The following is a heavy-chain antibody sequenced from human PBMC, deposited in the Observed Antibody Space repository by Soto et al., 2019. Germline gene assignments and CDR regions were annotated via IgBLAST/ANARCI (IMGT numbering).Heavy chain of an antibody. CDR3: AKEKDYDFNWGSDRFTSHY. Sequence: HPGGSLRLSCAASGLTFNDYAMSWVRQAPGKGLEWVSANSGSGATTYYADSVKGRFTISRDNSRDTLYLEMHSLRAEDSAIYYCAKEKDYDFNWGSDRFTSHYWGRGTLVTVSS. CDR1: GLTFNDYA. CDR2: NSGSGATT. J-gene: IGHJ4*02. D-gene: IGHD3-16*01. V-gene: IGHV3-23*01.